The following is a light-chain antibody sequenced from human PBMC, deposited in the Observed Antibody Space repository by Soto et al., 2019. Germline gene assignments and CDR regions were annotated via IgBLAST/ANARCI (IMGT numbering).Light chain of an antibody. V-gene: IGKV1-33*01. CDR1: HDIETY. Sequence: DIQMTQSPSSLSISVGDRVTITCQASHDIETYLNWYQQKPGKAPKLLIYDASNLKTGVPSRFSGSGSGTDFTFSISSLQPEDIATYYCQQYDTLPWTFGQGTKVEIK. J-gene: IGKJ1*01. CDR3: QQYDTLPWT. CDR2: DAS.